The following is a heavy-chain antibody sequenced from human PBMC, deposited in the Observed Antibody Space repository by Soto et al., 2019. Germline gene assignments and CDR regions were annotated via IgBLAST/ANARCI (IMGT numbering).Heavy chain of an antibody. CDR3: AKLYGYYYDSSGSYIDY. V-gene: IGHV3-23*01. CDR2: ISGSGGST. D-gene: IGHD3-22*01. Sequence: GGSLRLSCAASGFTFSSYAMSWVRQAPGKGLEWVSAISGSGGSTYYADSVKGRFTISRDNSKNTLYLQMNSLRAEDTAVYYCAKLYGYYYDSSGSYIDYWGQGTLVTVSS. J-gene: IGHJ4*02. CDR1: GFTFSSYA.